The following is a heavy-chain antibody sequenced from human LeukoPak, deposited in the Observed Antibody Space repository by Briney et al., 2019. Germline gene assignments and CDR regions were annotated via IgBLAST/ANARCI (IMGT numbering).Heavy chain of an antibody. V-gene: IGHV1-2*06. J-gene: IGHJ5*02. Sequence: ASVKVSCKASGYTFTGYYMHWVRQAPGQGLEWMGRINPNSGGTNYAQKFQGRVTMTRDTSISTAYMELSRLRSDDTAGYYCASSSGWRGWFDPWGQGTLVTVSS. D-gene: IGHD6-19*01. CDR1: GYTFTGYY. CDR3: ASSSGWRGWFDP. CDR2: INPNSGGT.